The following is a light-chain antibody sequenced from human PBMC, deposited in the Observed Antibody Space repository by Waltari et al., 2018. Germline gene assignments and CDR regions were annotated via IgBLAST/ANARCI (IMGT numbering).Light chain of an antibody. CDR1: SSTLGAGHD. CDR3: QSFDIRLSGGVV. Sequence: SVLTQPPSMSGAPGQRVTISCTGSSSTLGAGHDVNWYQVFPGTAPKLLIYGNNNRPAGVPDRFSGSKSDTSASLAIGGLQAEDEADYYCQSFDIRLSGGVVFGGGTKVTVL. V-gene: IGLV1-40*01. CDR2: GNN. J-gene: IGLJ3*02.